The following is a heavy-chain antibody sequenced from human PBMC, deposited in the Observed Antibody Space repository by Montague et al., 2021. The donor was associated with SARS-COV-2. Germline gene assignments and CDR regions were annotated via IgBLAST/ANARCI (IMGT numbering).Heavy chain of an antibody. V-gene: IGHV4-59*08. CDR1: GVSVTDYY. CDR2: ISDSGST. CDR3: ARHYSATLPAVY. Sequence: SETLSLTCTVSGVSVTDYYWSWIRQPPGKGLEWIGYISDSGSTNYNPSLTSRVTMSVDTSKNQFSLQVNSVTAADTAVYYCARHYSATLPAVYWGQGTLVTVSS. J-gene: IGHJ4*02. D-gene: IGHD2-15*01.